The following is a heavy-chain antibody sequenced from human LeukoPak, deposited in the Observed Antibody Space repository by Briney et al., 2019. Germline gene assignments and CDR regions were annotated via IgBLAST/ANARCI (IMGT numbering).Heavy chain of an antibody. CDR3: ARAPYLSSGS. Sequence: ASETLSLTCAVYGGSFSGYYWSWIRQPPGKGLEWIGEINHSGSTNYNPSLESRVTISLDTSKSQFSLKLTSVTAADTAVYCCARAPYLSSGSWGQGTMVTVSS. CDR2: INHSGST. CDR1: GGSFSGYY. D-gene: IGHD3-22*01. V-gene: IGHV4-34*01. J-gene: IGHJ3*01.